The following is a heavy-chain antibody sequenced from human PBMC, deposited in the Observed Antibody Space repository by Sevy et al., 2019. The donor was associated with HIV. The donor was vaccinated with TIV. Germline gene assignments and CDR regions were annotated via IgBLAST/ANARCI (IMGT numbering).Heavy chain of an antibody. CDR3: ASIGMGQTYGTPPWY. J-gene: IGHJ4*02. CDR1: GFTFSRYA. CDR2: MSYDGGNK. D-gene: IGHD3-10*01. V-gene: IGHV3-30-3*01. Sequence: GGSLRLSCAVSGFTFSRYAMDWVRQAPGRGLEWVAVMSYDGGNKYYADSVKGRFTISRDNSKNTLFLHMNSLRAEDTAVYYCASIGMGQTYGTPPWYWGQGTLVTVSS.